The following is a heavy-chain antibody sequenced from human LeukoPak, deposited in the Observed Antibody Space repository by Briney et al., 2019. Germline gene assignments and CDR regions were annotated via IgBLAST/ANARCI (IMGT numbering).Heavy chain of an antibody. CDR1: GGSISSGSYY. D-gene: IGHD5-18*01. Sequence: MSSETLSLTCTVSGGSISSGSYYWSWIRQPAGKGLEWIGRIYTSGSTNYNPSLKSRVTISVDTSKNQFSLKLSSVTAADTAVYYCARDQDTAMVTVDAFDIWGQGTMVTVSS. CDR3: ARDQDTAMVTVDAFDI. CDR2: IYTSGST. V-gene: IGHV4-61*02. J-gene: IGHJ3*02.